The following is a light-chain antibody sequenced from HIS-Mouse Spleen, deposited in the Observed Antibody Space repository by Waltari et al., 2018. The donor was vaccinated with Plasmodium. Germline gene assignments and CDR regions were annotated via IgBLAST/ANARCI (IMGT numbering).Light chain of an antibody. Sequence: SYELTQPPSVSVSPGKTARITCSGVAFPKKYAYWYQQKSGQAPVLVIYEDSKRPSGIPERFSGSSSGTMATLTISGAQVEDEADYYCYSTDSSGNHRVFGGGTKLTVL. CDR3: YSTDSSGNHRV. CDR2: EDS. CDR1: AFPKKY. J-gene: IGLJ3*02. V-gene: IGLV3-10*01.